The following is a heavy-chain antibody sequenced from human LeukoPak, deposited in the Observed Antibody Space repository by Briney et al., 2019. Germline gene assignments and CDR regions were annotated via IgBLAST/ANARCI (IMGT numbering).Heavy chain of an antibody. CDR3: GRQVDTSMALPDY. V-gene: IGHV1-18*01. CDR1: GYTFNTYD. D-gene: IGHD5-18*01. J-gene: IGHJ4*02. CDR2: ISGYNGKT. Sequence: ASVKVSCKASGYTFNTYDISWVRQAPGLGLEWMGWISGYNGKTNYAQKFQGRVTMTTDTSTRIAFMELRSLRSDDTAVYYCGRQVDTSMALPDYWGQGTLVTVSS.